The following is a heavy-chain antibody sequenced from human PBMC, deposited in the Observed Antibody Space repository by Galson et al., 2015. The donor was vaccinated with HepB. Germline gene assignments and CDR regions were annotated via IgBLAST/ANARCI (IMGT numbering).Heavy chain of an antibody. Sequence: SLRLSCAASGFTFSTCAMTWVRQAPGKGLEWVSTMNSGGNTYYADSVKGRFTISRDNSKNTLYVQMNSLKAEDTAVYYCAKDASPLHWFDSWGQEALVTVSS. CDR2: MNSGGNT. CDR1: GFTFSTCA. CDR3: AKDASPLHWFDS. V-gene: IGHV3-23*01. J-gene: IGHJ5*01.